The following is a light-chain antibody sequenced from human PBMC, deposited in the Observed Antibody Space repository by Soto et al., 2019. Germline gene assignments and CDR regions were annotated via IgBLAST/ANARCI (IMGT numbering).Light chain of an antibody. CDR1: QRVSSK. CDR3: QQYNNWPPIT. Sequence: EIVMTQSPATLSVSPGERATLSCRASQRVSSKLAWYQQKPGQAPRLLIYGASTSATGIPASFSGSVSGTEFTLTISSLQSEDFAVYYCQQYNNWPPITFGQGTRLEIK. V-gene: IGKV3-15*01. CDR2: GAS. J-gene: IGKJ5*01.